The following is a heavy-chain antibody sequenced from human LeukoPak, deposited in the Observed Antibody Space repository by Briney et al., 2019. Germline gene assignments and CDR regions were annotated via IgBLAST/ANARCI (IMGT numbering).Heavy chain of an antibody. Sequence: GGSLRLSGAASGFTFSSYSMNWVRQAPGKGLEWVSSISSSSSYIYYADSVKGRFTISRDNAKNSLYLQMNSLRAEDTAVYYCARGVVAAAGTYYYYYGMDVWGQGTTVTVSS. D-gene: IGHD6-13*01. J-gene: IGHJ6*02. V-gene: IGHV3-21*01. CDR2: ISSSSSYI. CDR3: ARGVVAAAGTYYYYYGMDV. CDR1: GFTFSSYS.